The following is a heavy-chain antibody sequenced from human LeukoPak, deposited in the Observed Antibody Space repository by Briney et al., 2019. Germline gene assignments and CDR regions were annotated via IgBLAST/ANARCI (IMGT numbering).Heavy chain of an antibody. D-gene: IGHD6-6*01. CDR1: GFTFSSYS. CDR2: ISSSSSTI. Sequence: GGSLRLSCAASGFTFSSYSMNWVRQAPGKGLEWVSYISSSSSTIYYADSVKGRFTISRDNAKNSLFLHMNSLRAEDTAVYYCARISNSSSRSFDYWGQGTLVTVSS. J-gene: IGHJ4*02. V-gene: IGHV3-48*01. CDR3: ARISNSSSRSFDY.